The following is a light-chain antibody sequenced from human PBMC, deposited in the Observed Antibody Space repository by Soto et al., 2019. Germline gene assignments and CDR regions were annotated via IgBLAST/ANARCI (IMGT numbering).Light chain of an antibody. CDR1: SSNIGSYNF. J-gene: IGLJ1*01. CDR2: EGN. V-gene: IGLV2-23*01. Sequence: QSALTQPASVSGSPGQSITISCTGTSSNIGSYNFVSWYQQHPGKAPKVIIYEGNQRPSGVSNRFSGSKSGNTASLTISGLQVEDEADYYCCSYAGSSTYVFVTGTKLTVL. CDR3: CSYAGSSTYV.